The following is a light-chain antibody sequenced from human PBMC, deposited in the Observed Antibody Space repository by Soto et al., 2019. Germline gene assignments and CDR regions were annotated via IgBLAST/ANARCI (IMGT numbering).Light chain of an antibody. CDR2: KVS. J-gene: IGKJ3*01. Sequence: VVMTQSPVSLPVTLGQPASISCRSSQSLVYSDGNTSLHWFQQRPGQSPRRLIYKVSNRDSGVPDRFSGSGSGTDVTLKISRVEAEDVGVYYCMQGTHWRGEFTFGPGTKVDIK. V-gene: IGKV2-30*01. CDR3: MQGTHWRGEFT. CDR1: QSLVYSDGNTS.